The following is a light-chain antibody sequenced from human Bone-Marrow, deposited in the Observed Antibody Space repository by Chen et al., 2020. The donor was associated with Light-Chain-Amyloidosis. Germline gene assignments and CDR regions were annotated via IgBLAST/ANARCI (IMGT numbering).Light chain of an antibody. Sequence: EIVLTQSPGTLSLSPGEGAKLSCRASQTISSNYLTWYQQKLGQAPRLLIYGSSSRATGIPDRFTRSGSGPYFTLTINRLEPEDFSIYYCQQYGTSPLAFVGGTKVEI. J-gene: IGKJ4*01. V-gene: IGKV3-20*01. CDR2: GSS. CDR3: QQYGTSPLA. CDR1: QTISSNY.